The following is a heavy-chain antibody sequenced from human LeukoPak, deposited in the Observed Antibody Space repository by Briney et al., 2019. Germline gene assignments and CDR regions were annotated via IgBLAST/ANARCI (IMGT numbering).Heavy chain of an antibody. J-gene: IGHJ4*02. CDR3: ARDASNWNEPWYFDY. D-gene: IGHD1-1*01. CDR1: GFTFSSYS. CDR2: ISSSSSYI. Sequence: AGGSLRLSCAASGFTFSSYSMNWVRQAPGKGLEWVSSISSSSSYIYYADSVKGRITISRDNAKNSLYLQMNSLRAEDTAVYYCARDASNWNEPWYFDYWGQGTLVTVSS. V-gene: IGHV3-21*01.